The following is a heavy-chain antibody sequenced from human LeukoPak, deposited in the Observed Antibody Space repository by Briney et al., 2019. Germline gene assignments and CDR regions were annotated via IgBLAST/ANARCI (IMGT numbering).Heavy chain of an antibody. V-gene: IGHV3-21*01. Sequence: GGSLRLSCAASGFTFSSYSMNWVRQAPGKGLEWVSSISSSSSYIYYADSVKGRFTISRDNAKNSLYLQMNSLRAKDTAVYYCARDPTAVAGTGPETNFDYWGQGTLVTVSS. J-gene: IGHJ4*02. CDR3: ARDPTAVAGTGPETNFDY. D-gene: IGHD6-19*01. CDR2: ISSSSSYI. CDR1: GFTFSSYS.